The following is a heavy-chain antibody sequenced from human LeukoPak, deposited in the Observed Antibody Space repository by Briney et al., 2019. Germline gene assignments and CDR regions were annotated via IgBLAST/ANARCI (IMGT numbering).Heavy chain of an antibody. CDR2: IYPGDSDT. V-gene: IGHV5-51*01. Sequence: GESLKISCKASGYGFTSYWIGWVRQMPGKGLDWMGIIYPGDSDTRYSPSFQGQVTFSADKSISTVYLLWSALKASDTAIYYCARRSGSSFDYWGQGTLVTVSS. D-gene: IGHD3-10*01. CDR3: ARRSGSSFDY. J-gene: IGHJ4*02. CDR1: GYGFTSYW.